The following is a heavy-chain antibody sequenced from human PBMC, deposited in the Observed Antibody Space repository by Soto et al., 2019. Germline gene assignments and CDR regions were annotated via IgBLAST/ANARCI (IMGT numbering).Heavy chain of an antibody. D-gene: IGHD3-16*01. CDR3: ARPGGRGYCDY. CDR1: GVSIGSNSYY. V-gene: IGHV4-39*01. J-gene: IGHJ4*02. CDR2: IYYSGSS. Sequence: SETLSLTCTASGVSIGSNSYYWGWIRQPPGTGLEWIGSIYYSGSSYSNPSLKSRVTISIDTSKNQFSLKLGSVTAADTALYYSARPGGRGYCDYWGQGTRVTVSS.